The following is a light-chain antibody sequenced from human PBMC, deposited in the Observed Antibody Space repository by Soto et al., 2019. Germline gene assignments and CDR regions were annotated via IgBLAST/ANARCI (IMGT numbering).Light chain of an antibody. J-gene: IGLJ1*01. CDR2: EGS. V-gene: IGLV2-23*01. CDR3: CSYAGSSTYV. Sequence: QSLLTHPASVSGSPGQSITIFCTGTSSDVGSYNLVSWYQQHPGKAPKLMIHEGSKRPSGVSNRSSGSKSGNTASLTISGLQAEDEADYYCCSYAGSSTYVFGTGTKVTVL. CDR1: SSDVGSYNL.